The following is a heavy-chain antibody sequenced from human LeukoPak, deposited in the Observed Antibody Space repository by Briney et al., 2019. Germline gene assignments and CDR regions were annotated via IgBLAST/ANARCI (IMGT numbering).Heavy chain of an antibody. CDR2: ISSDGGST. D-gene: IGHD2-15*01. CDR3: AAMGYCSGGGCHDFYSMDV. J-gene: IGHJ6*02. CDR1: GFTFSSYW. V-gene: IGHV3-74*01. Sequence: GGSLRLSCAASGFTFSSYWIHWVRQAPGKGLVWVSGISSDGGSTIYADSVKGRFTISRDNGKNTLYLQMSSLRAEDTAVYYCAAMGYCSGGGCHDFYSMDVWGQGTTVTVSS.